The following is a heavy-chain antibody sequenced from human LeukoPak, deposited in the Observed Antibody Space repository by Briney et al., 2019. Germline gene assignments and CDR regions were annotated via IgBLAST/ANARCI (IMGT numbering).Heavy chain of an antibody. CDR1: GGSISSGGYY. J-gene: IGHJ4*02. V-gene: IGHV4-31*03. CDR2: IYYSGST. CDR3: ARHRRDSTSCYYDY. D-gene: IGHD2-2*01. Sequence: NPSQTLSLTCTVSGGSISSGGYYWSWIRQHPGEGLEWIGYIYYSGSTYYNPSLKSRVTISVDTSKNQFSLKLSSVTAADTAVYYCARHRRDSTSCYYDYWGQGTLVTVSS.